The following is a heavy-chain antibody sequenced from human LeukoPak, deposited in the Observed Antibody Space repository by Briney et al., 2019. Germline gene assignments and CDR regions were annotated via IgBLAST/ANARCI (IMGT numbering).Heavy chain of an antibody. CDR2: IYSGGST. V-gene: IGHV3-66*01. J-gene: IGHJ4*02. CDR3: AKDSGRWTHFDY. D-gene: IGHD5-24*01. CDR1: EFSVGSNY. Sequence: PGGSLRLSCAASEFSVGSNYMTWVRQAPGKGLEWVSLIYSGGSTYYADSVKGRFTISRDNSKNTLYLQMNSLRAEDTAVYYCAKDSGRWTHFDYWGQGTLVTVSS.